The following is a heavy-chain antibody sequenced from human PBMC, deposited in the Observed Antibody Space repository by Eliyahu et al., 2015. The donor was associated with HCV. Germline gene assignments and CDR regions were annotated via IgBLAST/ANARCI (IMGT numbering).Heavy chain of an antibody. D-gene: IGHD3-16*01. J-gene: IGHJ4*02. CDR2: ISSSGGST. V-gene: IGHV3-23*01. CDR3: AKVGWGPGRDFDY. CDR1: GFXFSSYA. Sequence: EVQLLESGGGLVQPGGSLRLSCAASGFXFSSYAMTWVRQAPGKGLEWVSTISSSGGSTYYADSVKGRFTISRDISKNTLYLQMNSLRAEDTAVYYCAKVGWGPGRDFDYWGQGTLVTVSS.